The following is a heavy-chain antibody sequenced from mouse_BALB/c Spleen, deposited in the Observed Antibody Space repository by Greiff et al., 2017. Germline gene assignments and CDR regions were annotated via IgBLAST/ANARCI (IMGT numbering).Heavy chain of an antibody. CDR2: ISSGGST. D-gene: IGHD2-14*01. CDR3: ARGRYRYDDAMDY. Sequence: EVKLMESGGGLVKPGGSLKLSCAASGFTFSSYAMSWVRQTPEKRLEWVASISSGGSTYYPDSVKGRFTISRDNARNILYLQMSSLRSEDTAMYYCARGRYRYDDAMDYWGQGTSVTVSS. V-gene: IGHV5-6-5*01. CDR1: GFTFSSYA. J-gene: IGHJ4*01.